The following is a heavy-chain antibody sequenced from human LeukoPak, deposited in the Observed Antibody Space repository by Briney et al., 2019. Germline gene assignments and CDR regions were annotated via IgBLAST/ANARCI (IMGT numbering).Heavy chain of an antibody. J-gene: IGHJ6*04. V-gene: IGHV1-69*06. CDR1: GGTFSSYA. CDR3: ARISIGVYGDYYYGMDV. D-gene: IGHD4-17*01. Sequence: SVKVSCKASGGTFSSYAISWVRQAPGQGLEWMGVIIPIFGTANYAQKFQGRVTITADKSTSTAYMELSSLRSEDTAVYYCARISIGVYGDYYYGMDVWGKGTTVTVSS. CDR2: IIPIFGTA.